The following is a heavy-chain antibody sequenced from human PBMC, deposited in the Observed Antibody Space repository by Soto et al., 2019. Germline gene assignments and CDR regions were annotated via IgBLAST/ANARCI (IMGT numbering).Heavy chain of an antibody. Sequence: PSETLSLTCTVSGCSISSSSYYWGWIRQPPGKGLGGVGSIYFSGSTYYNPSLKSRVTISVDTSKNQFSLKLSSVTAADTAVYYCARDPCGGRTKTSYYDYIWGSPCPNAFDIWGQGTMVTVSS. V-gene: IGHV4-39*07. CDR1: GCSISSSSYY. CDR3: ARDPCGGRTKTSYYDYIWGSPCPNAFDI. D-gene: IGHD3-16*01. J-gene: IGHJ3*02. CDR2: IYFSGST.